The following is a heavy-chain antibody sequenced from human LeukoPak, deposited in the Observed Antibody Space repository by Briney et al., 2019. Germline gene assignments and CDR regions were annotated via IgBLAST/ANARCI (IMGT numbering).Heavy chain of an antibody. CDR2: IYYSGST. D-gene: IGHD6-19*01. CDR1: GGSISSSSYY. J-gene: IGHJ4*02. CDR3: ARGAGSSGWYTFDY. Sequence: SETLSLTCTVSGGSISSSSYYWGWIRQPPGKGLEWIGSIYYSGSTYYNPSLKSRVTISVDTSKNQFSLKLSSVTAADTAVYYCARGAGSSGWYTFDYWGQGTLVTVSS. V-gene: IGHV4-39*01.